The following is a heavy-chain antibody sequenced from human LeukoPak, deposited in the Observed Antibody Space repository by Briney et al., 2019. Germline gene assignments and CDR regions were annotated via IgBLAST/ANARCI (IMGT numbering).Heavy chain of an antibody. J-gene: IGHJ3*02. CDR2: INHSGST. V-gene: IGHV4-34*01. CDR1: GGSFSGYY. D-gene: IGHD3-22*01. CDR3: ARGPYSYDSSGAFDI. Sequence: SETLSLTCAVYGGSFSGYYWSWIRQPPGKGLEWIGEINHSGSTNYNPPLKSRVTISVDTSKNQFSLKLSSVTAADTAVYFCARGPYSYDSSGAFDIWGQGTMVTVSS.